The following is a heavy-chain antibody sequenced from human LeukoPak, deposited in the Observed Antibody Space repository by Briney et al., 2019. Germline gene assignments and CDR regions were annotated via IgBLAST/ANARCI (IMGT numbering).Heavy chain of an antibody. CDR2: IYSGDSDT. V-gene: IGHV5-51*01. Sequence: GESLKISCKASGYRFPSDWIAWVRQTRGKGLEWMGMIYSGDSDTRYSLSFQGRVNISADKSISTAYLQWSSLKASDTAIYYCARHPFDWGQGTLVTVSS. J-gene: IGHJ4*02. CDR3: ARHPFD. D-gene: IGHD3-3*02. CDR1: GYRFPSDW.